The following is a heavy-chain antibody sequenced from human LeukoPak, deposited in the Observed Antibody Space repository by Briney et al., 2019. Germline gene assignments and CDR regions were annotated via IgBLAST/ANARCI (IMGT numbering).Heavy chain of an antibody. Sequence: ASVKVSCKASGYTFTGYYMHWVRQAPGQGLEWMGRINPNSGGTNYAQKFQGRVTMTRDTSISTAYIELSRRRSDDTAVYYWSRVGAVAVLYYFDYWGQGTLVSVSS. CDR2: INPNSGGT. CDR3: SRVGAVAVLYYFDY. V-gene: IGHV1-2*06. D-gene: IGHD6-19*01. CDR1: GYTFTGYY. J-gene: IGHJ4*02.